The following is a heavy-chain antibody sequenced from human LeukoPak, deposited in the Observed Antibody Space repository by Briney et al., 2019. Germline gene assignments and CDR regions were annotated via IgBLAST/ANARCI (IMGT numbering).Heavy chain of an antibody. Sequence: GGSLRLSCLASGFSFVNYWMSWVRQAPGEGLEWVASISQEGDEKQYVDSVRGRFTISRDSATNSLYLQMNSLRVEDTAVYYCARRYFDYWGQGTLVTVSS. CDR3: ARRYFDY. J-gene: IGHJ4*02. CDR2: ISQEGDEK. V-gene: IGHV3-7*01. CDR1: GFSFVNYW.